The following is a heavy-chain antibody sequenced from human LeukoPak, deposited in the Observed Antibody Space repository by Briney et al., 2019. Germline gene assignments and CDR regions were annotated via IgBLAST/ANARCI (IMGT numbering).Heavy chain of an antibody. CDR1: GGSITNYY. J-gene: IGHJ6*02. D-gene: IGHD3-10*01. Sequence: SETLSLTCTVSGGSITNYYWTWIRQPPGKGLEWLGYVYYSGSTNYNPSLKSRVTLSVDTSKNQFSLKLSSVTAADTAVYYCARDTSISMVRGVILAGMDVWGQGTTVTVSS. CDR2: VYYSGST. CDR3: ARDTSISMVRGVILAGMDV. V-gene: IGHV4-59*01.